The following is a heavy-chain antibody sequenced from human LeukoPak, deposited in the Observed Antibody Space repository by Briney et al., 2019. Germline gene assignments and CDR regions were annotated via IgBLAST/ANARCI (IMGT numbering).Heavy chain of an antibody. CDR2: ISGSGGGT. V-gene: IGHV3-23*01. J-gene: IGHJ4*02. CDR1: GFTFNGYA. CDR3: AKYLRSGSFYDY. Sequence: GSLRLSCAASGFTFNGYAMSWVRQAPEKGLEWVATISGSGGGTYYADSVKGRFTISRDDSKNTLYLQMNSLRAEDTAVYYCAKYLRSGSFYDYWGQGTLVTVSS. D-gene: IGHD1-26*01.